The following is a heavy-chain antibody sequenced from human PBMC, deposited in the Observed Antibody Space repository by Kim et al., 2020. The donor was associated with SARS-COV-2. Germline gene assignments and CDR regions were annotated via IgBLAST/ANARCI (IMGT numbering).Heavy chain of an antibody. CDR3: ARLGYDYVWGSYPY. Sequence: NPSHKSRVTIAVDTSKNQFSRKLGSVTAADTAVYYCARLGYDYVWGSYPYWGQGTLVTVSS. V-gene: IGHV4-39*01. J-gene: IGHJ4*02. D-gene: IGHD3-16*02.